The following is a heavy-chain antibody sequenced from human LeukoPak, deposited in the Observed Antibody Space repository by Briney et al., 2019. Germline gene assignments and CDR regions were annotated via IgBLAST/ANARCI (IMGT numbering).Heavy chain of an antibody. J-gene: IGHJ4*02. V-gene: IGHV3-74*01. D-gene: IGHD1-1*01. CDR1: GFTFSSYW. CDR2: ISADGSNA. CDR3: ARTNYYFDN. Sequence: GGSLRLSCAASGFTFSSYWIHWVRQAPGKGLVWVSRISADGSNAHYADSVKGRFTISRDNAENALYLQMNSLRAEDTALYYCARTNYYFDNWGQGSLVTVSS.